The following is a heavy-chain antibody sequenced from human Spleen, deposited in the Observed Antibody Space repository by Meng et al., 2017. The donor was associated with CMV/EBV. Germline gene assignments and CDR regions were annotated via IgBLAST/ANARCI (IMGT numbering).Heavy chain of an antibody. CDR3: ARGRGGPGGYFDL. CDR2: ISWNSANI. J-gene: IGHJ4*02. V-gene: IGHV3-9*01. D-gene: IGHD2-15*01. CDR1: GFTFDDYA. Sequence: SLKISCAASGFTFDDYAMHWVRQAPGKGLEWVSGISWNSANIDSADSVKGRFTISRDNANNSLYLVMNSLRGEDTAMYYCARGRGGPGGYFDLWGQGTLVTVSS.